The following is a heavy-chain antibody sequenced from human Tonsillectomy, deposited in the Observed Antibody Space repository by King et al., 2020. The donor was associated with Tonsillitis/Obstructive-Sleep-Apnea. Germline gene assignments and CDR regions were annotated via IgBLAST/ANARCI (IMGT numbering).Heavy chain of an antibody. Sequence: QLVQSGAEVKKPGASVKVSCQASGYTFTNYGISWVRQAPGQGLEWMAWISAHNGHTNYAQKFQGRVTMTTDASTSTAYMELRSLRSDDTAVYYCARDSMSHYYDSSAYYTFNYWGQGTLVTVSS. V-gene: IGHV1-18*01. J-gene: IGHJ4*02. D-gene: IGHD3-22*01. CDR3: ARDSMSHYYDSSAYYTFNY. CDR2: ISAHNGHT. CDR1: GYTFTNYG.